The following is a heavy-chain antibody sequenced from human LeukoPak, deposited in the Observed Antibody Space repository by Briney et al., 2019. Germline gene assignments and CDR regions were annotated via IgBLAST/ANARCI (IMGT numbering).Heavy chain of an antibody. J-gene: IGHJ4*02. CDR3: ASLWGSGSGPPKYYFDY. V-gene: IGHV4-59*08. D-gene: IGHD5-12*01. CDR1: GGSISRYS. CDR2: IYYSGNT. Sequence: SETLSLTCTVSGGSISRYSWSWIRQPPGKGLEWIGYIYYSGNTNYNPSLKSRVTISLDTSNNQFSLKLSSVTAADTAVYYCASLWGSGSGPPKYYFDYWGQGTLVTVSS.